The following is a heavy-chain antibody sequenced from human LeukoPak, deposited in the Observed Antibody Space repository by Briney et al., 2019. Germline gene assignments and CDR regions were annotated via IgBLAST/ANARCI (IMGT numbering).Heavy chain of an antibody. D-gene: IGHD3-10*01. CDR2: IYYSGST. V-gene: IGHV4-39*07. Sequence: TSETLSLTCTVSGGSISSSSYYWGWIRQPPGKGLGWIGSIYYSGSTYYNPSLKSRVTISVDTSKNQFSLKLSSVTAADTAVYYCAREQSYYYGSGSYGFDYWGQGTLVTVSS. CDR1: GGSISSSSYY. J-gene: IGHJ4*02. CDR3: AREQSYYYGSGSYGFDY.